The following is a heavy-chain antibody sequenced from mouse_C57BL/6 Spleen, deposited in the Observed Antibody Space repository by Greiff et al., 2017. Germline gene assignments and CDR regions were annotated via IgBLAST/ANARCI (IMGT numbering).Heavy chain of an antibody. D-gene: IGHD1-1*01. J-gene: IGHJ1*03. CDR2: IYPGDGDT. V-gene: IGHV1-82*01. Sequence: VKLQQSGPELVKPGASVKISCKASGYAFSSSWMNWVKQRPGKGLEWIGRIYPGDGDTNYNGKFKGKATLTADKSSSTAYMQLSSLTSEDSAVYFCAREGVYYGSSYEYFDVWGTGTTVTVSS. CDR3: AREGVYYGSSYEYFDV. CDR1: GYAFSSSW.